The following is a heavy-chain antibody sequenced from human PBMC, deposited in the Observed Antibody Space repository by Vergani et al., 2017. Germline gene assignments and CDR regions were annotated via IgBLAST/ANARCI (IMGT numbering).Heavy chain of an antibody. J-gene: IGHJ6*03. CDR1: GGSLSSGSYY. V-gene: IGHV4-61*02. CDR3: ARAGSGGPFYYGSGTDYMDV. D-gene: IGHD3-10*01. CDR2: IYTSGST. Sequence: QVQLQESGPGLVKPSQTLSLTCTVPGGSLSSGSYYWSWIRQPAGKGMEWIGRIYTSGSTNYNPSHKSRVTMSVDTSKNQFYLKLSSVTAADTAVYYCARAGSGGPFYYGSGTDYMDVWGKGTTVTVSS.